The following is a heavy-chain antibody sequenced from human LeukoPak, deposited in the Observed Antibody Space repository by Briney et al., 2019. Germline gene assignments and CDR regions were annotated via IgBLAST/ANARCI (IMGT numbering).Heavy chain of an antibody. CDR2: IYHSGST. J-gene: IGHJ5*02. CDR3: ARDVVVAAREDWFDP. V-gene: IGHV4-38-2*02. CDR1: GYSISSGYY. D-gene: IGHD2-15*01. Sequence: SETLSLTCTVSGYSISSGYYWGWIRQPPGKGLEWIGSIYHSGSTYYNPSLKSRVTISVDTSKNQFSLKLSSVTAADTAVYYCARDVVVAAREDWFDPWGQGTLDTVSS.